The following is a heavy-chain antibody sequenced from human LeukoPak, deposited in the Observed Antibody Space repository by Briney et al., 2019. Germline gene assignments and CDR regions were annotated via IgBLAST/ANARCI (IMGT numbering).Heavy chain of an antibody. J-gene: IGHJ4*02. Sequence: SETLSLTCTVSGGSISSYYWSWIRQPPGKGLEWIGYIYYSGSTNYNPSLKSRVTISVDTSKNQFSLKLSSVTAADTAVYYCATGVGVGNQGPYFDYWGQGTLVTVSS. CDR2: IYYSGST. CDR3: ATGVGVGNQGPYFDY. D-gene: IGHD3-3*01. CDR1: GGSISSYY. V-gene: IGHV4-59*01.